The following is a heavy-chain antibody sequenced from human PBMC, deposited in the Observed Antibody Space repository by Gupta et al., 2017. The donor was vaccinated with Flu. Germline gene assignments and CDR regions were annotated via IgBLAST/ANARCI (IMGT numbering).Heavy chain of an antibody. CDR3: ARAWDVTVAGTFDY. CDR1: GFPFNTYG. V-gene: IGHV3-21*01. D-gene: IGHD6-19*01. CDR2: ISSSSSYI. Sequence: EVQLVESGGGLVKPGGSLRLSWAASGFPFNTYGMNWVRQAPGKGLEWVSSISSSSSYIYYADSVKGRFTISRHNAKNSLYLQMNSLRAEDTAVYYCARAWDVTVAGTFDYWGQGTLVTVSS. J-gene: IGHJ4*02.